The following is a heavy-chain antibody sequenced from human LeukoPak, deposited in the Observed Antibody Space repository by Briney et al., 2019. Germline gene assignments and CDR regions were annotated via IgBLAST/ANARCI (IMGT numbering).Heavy chain of an antibody. CDR2: ISSSSSYI. Sequence: GGSLRLSCAASGFTFSSYSMNWVRQAPGKGLEWVSSISSSSSYIHSADSVRGRFTISRDNAKNSLFLQLNSLRAEDTAVYYCARDEWGDAFDIWGQGTMVTVFS. CDR3: ARDEWGDAFDI. J-gene: IGHJ3*02. V-gene: IGHV3-21*01. D-gene: IGHD1-26*01. CDR1: GFTFSSYS.